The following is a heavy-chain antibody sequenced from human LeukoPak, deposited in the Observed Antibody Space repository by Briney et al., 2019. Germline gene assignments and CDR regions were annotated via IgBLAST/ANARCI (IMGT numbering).Heavy chain of an antibody. CDR1: GFTFSNYA. Sequence: GGSLKLSCAASGFTFSNYAMTWVRQAPGKGLEWASAISGSGGSTYYADSVKGRFTISRDNSKNTLYLQMNSLRAEDTAVYYCAKDRVYYDSIWGQGTLVTVSS. D-gene: IGHD3-22*01. J-gene: IGHJ4*02. CDR2: ISGSGGST. CDR3: AKDRVYYDSI. V-gene: IGHV3-23*01.